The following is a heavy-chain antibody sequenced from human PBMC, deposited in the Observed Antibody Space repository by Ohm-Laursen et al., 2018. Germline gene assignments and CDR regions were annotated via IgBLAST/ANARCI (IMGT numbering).Heavy chain of an antibody. V-gene: IGHV3-72*01. CDR3: VRVSAVADDH. J-gene: IGHJ4*02. CDR1: GLIFSDHY. CDR2: IRNRANSYTT. Sequence: GSLRLSCSASGLIFSDHYMDWVRQAPGKGLEWVGRIRNRANSYTTDHAASLKGRFIISRDDSKNALYLQMNSLKSEDTAVYYCVRVSAVADDHWGQGTLVTVSS. D-gene: IGHD6-19*01.